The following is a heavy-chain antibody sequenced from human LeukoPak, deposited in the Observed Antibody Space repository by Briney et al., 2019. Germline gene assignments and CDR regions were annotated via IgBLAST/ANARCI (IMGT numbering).Heavy chain of an antibody. CDR2: ISNNGGST. D-gene: IGHD3-3*02. Sequence: GSLRLSCVASGFIFSNNAMSWVRQAPGKGLEWVSGISNNGGSTYYADSVKGRFTISRDNSRNTVHLQMNSLRAEDTAVYSCARDLSGLDAFDIWGQGTMVTVSS. CDR3: ARDLSGLDAFDI. CDR1: GFIFSNNA. J-gene: IGHJ3*02. V-gene: IGHV3-23*01.